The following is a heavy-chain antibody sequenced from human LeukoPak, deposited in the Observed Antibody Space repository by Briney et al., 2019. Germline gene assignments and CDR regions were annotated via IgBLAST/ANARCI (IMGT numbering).Heavy chain of an antibody. Sequence: ASVKVSCKASGGTFSSYAISWVRQAPGQGLEWMGGIIPIFGTANYAQKFQGRVTITRNTSISTAYMELSSLRSEDTAVYYCARAQPSAEGFYMDVWGKGTTVTVSS. J-gene: IGHJ6*03. CDR1: GGTFSSYA. CDR2: IIPIFGTA. CDR3: ARAQPSAEGFYMDV. V-gene: IGHV1-69*05.